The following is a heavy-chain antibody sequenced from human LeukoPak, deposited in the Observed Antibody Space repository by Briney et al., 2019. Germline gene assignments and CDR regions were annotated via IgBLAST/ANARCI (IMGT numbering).Heavy chain of an antibody. D-gene: IGHD3-10*01. Sequence: PGGSLRLSCAASGFTFSDYYMSWIRQAPGKGLEWVSYISSSGSTIYYADSVKGRFTISRDNAKNSLYLQMNSLRAEDTAVYYCAKPAGMVRAYYFDYWGQGTLVTVSS. CDR2: ISSSGSTI. CDR1: GFTFSDYY. CDR3: AKPAGMVRAYYFDY. V-gene: IGHV3-11*01. J-gene: IGHJ4*02.